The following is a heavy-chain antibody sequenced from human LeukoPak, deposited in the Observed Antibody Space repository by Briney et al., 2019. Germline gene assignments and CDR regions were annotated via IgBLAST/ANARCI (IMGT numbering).Heavy chain of an antibody. V-gene: IGHV3-7*01. J-gene: IGHJ4*02. CDR2: MNEDGSEK. D-gene: IGHD4-11*01. CDR1: GFAFSNYW. CDR3: ARDGGYSNFDY. Sequence: SGGSLRLSCAASGFAFSNYWMSWVRQAPGKGLEWVANMNEDGSEKNYVDSVKGRFTISRDNAQDSLYLQMNSLGAEDTAVYYCARDGGYSNFDYWGQGTLLTVSS.